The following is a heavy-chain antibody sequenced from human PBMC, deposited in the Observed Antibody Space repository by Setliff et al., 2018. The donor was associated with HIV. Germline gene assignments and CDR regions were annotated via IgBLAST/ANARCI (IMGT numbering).Heavy chain of an antibody. V-gene: IGHV4-39*07. J-gene: IGHJ3*02. CDR3: ARAEMATIVAFDI. CDR1: GDSISSNNYY. D-gene: IGHD5-12*01. Sequence: SETLSLTCTVSGDSISSNNYYWAWIRQSPGKGLEWIGSIYHSGSTQYNPSLKSRVSISGQTSKNQFSLKLTSVTAADTAVYYCARAEMATIVAFDIWGQGTMVTVSS. CDR2: IYHSGST.